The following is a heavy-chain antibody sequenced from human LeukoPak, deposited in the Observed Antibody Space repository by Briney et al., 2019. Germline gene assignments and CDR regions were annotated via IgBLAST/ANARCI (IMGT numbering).Heavy chain of an antibody. V-gene: IGHV3-7*01. CDR3: ARGITIFGVVIRIDAFDI. J-gene: IGHJ3*02. CDR2: IKQDGSEK. Sequence: PGGSLRLSCAASGFTFSSYWMSWVRQAPGKGLEWVANIKQDGSEKYYVDSVKGRFTISRDNAKNSLYLQMNSLRAEDTAVYYCARGITIFGVVIRIDAFDIWGQGTMVTVSS. CDR1: GFTFSSYW. D-gene: IGHD3-3*01.